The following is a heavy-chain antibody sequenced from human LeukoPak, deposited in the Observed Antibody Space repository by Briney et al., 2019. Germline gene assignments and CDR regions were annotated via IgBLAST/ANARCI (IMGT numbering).Heavy chain of an antibody. V-gene: IGHV3-30*02. CDR3: AKDGVILAPGIYWYMDV. D-gene: IGHD3-16*02. CDR2: IRYDGKKT. Sequence: PGGSLRLSCVGSTFTFSDYGMHWVRLAPGKGLECVAFIRYDGKKTYYADSAKGRFTISRDNSKNTLYLEMNSLRAEDTAVFYCAKDGVILAPGIYWYMDVWGRGTTVTVSS. J-gene: IGHJ6*03. CDR1: TFTFSDYG.